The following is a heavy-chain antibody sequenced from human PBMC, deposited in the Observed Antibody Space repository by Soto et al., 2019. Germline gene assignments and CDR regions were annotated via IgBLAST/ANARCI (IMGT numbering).Heavy chain of an antibody. CDR2: IWNDGNGY. CDR1: GFNFNNYG. CDR3: ARRQISPPTRGAASARGGMDV. J-gene: IGHJ6*02. V-gene: IGHV3-33*01. Sequence: QVQLVESGGGVVQPGRSLRLSCAASGFNFNNYGMHWVRQAPGKGLEWVAVIWNDGNGYYYANSVKGRFTISRDNSKNTLFLQISRLRADDTGVYYCARRQISPPTRGAASARGGMDVWGQGTTVTVSS. D-gene: IGHD6-13*01.